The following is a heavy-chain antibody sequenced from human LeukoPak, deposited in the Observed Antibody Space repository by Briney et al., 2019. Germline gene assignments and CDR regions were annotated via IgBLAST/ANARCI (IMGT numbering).Heavy chain of an antibody. D-gene: IGHD3-10*01. Sequence: ASVKVSCKXSGYTFTGYYMHWVRQAPGQGLERMGWINPNSGGTNYAQKFQGRVTMTRDTSISTAYMELSRLRSDDTAVYYCARYSSWFPNDYWGQGTLVTVSS. CDR2: INPNSGGT. CDR3: ARYSSWFPNDY. CDR1: GYTFTGYY. V-gene: IGHV1-2*02. J-gene: IGHJ4*02.